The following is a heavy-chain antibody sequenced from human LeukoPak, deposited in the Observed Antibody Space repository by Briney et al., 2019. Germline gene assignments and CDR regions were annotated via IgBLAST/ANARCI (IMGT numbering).Heavy chain of an antibody. V-gene: IGHV1-69*04. CDR3: ARGGYYDSSGRFDY. Sequence: SVKVSCKASGGTFSSYAISWVRQAPRPGLEWMGRIIPILGIANYAQKFQGRVTITADKSTSTAYMELSSLRSEDTAVYYCARGGYYDSSGRFDYWGQGTLVTVSS. CDR1: GGTFSSYA. J-gene: IGHJ4*02. D-gene: IGHD3-22*01. CDR2: IIPILGIA.